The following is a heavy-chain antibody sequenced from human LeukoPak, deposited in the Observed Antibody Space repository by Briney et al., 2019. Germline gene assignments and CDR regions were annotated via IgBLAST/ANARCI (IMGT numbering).Heavy chain of an antibody. Sequence: PSETLSLTCTVSGGSISSTSYYWGWLRQPPGKGLEWLGNIYYSGTTYYNPSLKSRVTISVDTSKNQFSLKLTSVTAADTAVYYCAIYSTSSGWFDPWGQGTLVTVSS. CDR2: IYYSGTT. CDR1: GGSISSTSYY. CDR3: AIYSTSSGWFDP. V-gene: IGHV4-39*01. J-gene: IGHJ5*02. D-gene: IGHD6-6*01.